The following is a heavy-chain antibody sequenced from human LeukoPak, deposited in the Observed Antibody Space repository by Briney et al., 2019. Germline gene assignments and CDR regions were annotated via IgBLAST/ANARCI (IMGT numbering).Heavy chain of an antibody. D-gene: IGHD3-22*01. Sequence: ASVKVSCKASGGTFSSYAISWVRQAPVQGLEWMGGIIPIFGTANYAQKFQGRVTITTDESTSTAYVELSSLRSEDTAVYYCARDRYYDSSGGEDYFDYWGQGTLVTVSS. V-gene: IGHV1-69*05. CDR2: IIPIFGTA. CDR3: ARDRYYDSSGGEDYFDY. J-gene: IGHJ4*02. CDR1: GGTFSSYA.